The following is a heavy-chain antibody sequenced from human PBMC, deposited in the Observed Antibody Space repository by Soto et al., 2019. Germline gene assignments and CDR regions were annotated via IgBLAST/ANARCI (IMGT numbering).Heavy chain of an antibody. J-gene: IGHJ3*01. CDR1: GYTFNGYG. D-gene: IGHD2-15*01. CDR2: ISVFNGNT. Sequence: QVQLVQSGAEVKKPGASVKVSCKTSGYTFNGYGINWVRQAPGHGLEWMGWISVFNGNTKYGQNIQDRVIMTTDTSTSTAYMELRSLRSDDTAVYFCGRDGSGGIIDSWGQGTMLIVSS. V-gene: IGHV1-18*01. CDR3: GRDGSGGIIDS.